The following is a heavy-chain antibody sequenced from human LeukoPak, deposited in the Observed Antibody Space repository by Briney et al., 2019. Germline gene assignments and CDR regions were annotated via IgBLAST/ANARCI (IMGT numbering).Heavy chain of an antibody. D-gene: IGHD4-17*01. V-gene: IGHV1-18*01. CDR2: ISAYNGNT. J-gene: IGHJ4*02. Sequence: ASVKVSCKASGYTFTSYAISWVRQAPGQGLEWMGWISAYNGNTNYAQKLQGRVTMTTDTSTSTAYMELRSLRSDDTAVYYCARDRDYGDYVRFDYWGQGTLVTVSS. CDR3: ARDRDYGDYVRFDY. CDR1: GYTFTSYA.